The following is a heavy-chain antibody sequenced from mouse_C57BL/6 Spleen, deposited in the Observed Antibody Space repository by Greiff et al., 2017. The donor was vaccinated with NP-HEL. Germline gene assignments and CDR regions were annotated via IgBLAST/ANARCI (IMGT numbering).Heavy chain of an antibody. CDR3: ARNYGSSYEVFNV. V-gene: IGHV14-2*01. Sequence: VQLKQSGAELVKPGASVKISCKASGFNIKDYYMHWVKQRTEQGLEWIGRIDPEDGETKYAPKFQGKATITADTSSNTAYLQLSSLTSEDTAVYYCARNYGSSYEVFNVWGTGTTVTVSS. CDR2: IDPEDGET. D-gene: IGHD1-1*01. CDR1: GFNIKDYY. J-gene: IGHJ1*03.